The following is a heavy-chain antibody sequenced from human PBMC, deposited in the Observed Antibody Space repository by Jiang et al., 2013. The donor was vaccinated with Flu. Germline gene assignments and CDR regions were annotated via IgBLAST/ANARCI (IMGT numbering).Heavy chain of an antibody. CDR3: ATSVAATWFDY. CDR2: VDPEDGET. Sequence: PGKGLEWMGLVDPEDGETIYAEKFQGRVTITADTSTDTAYMELSSLRSEDTAVYYCATSVAATWFDYWGQGTLVTVSS. V-gene: IGHV1-69-2*01. J-gene: IGHJ4*02. D-gene: IGHD6-25*01.